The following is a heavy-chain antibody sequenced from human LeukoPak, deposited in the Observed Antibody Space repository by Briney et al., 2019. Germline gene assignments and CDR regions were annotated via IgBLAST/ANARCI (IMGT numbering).Heavy chain of an antibody. J-gene: IGHJ3*02. CDR2: ISAYNGNT. D-gene: IGHD3-10*01. CDR1: GYTFTSYG. CDR3: ARAAGSGSYYKNGAFDT. V-gene: IGHV1-18*04. Sequence: GASVKVSCKASGYTFTSYGISWVRQAPGQGLEWMGWISAYNGNTNYAQKLQGRVTMTTDTSTSTAYMELRSLRSDDTAVYYCARAAGSGSYYKNGAFDTWGQGTMVTVSS.